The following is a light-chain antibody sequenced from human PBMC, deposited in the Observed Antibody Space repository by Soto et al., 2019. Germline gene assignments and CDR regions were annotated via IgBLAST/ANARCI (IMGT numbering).Light chain of an antibody. CDR3: AAWDDSLSGGKV. Sequence: QSVLTQPPSASGTPGQRVTISCSGSSSNIGSNYVYWYQQLPGTAPKLLIYRNNQRPSGVPDRFSGSKSGTSASLAISGLRSADEADYYCAAWDDSLSGGKVFGTGTKLTVL. J-gene: IGLJ1*01. V-gene: IGLV1-47*01. CDR2: RNN. CDR1: SSNIGSNY.